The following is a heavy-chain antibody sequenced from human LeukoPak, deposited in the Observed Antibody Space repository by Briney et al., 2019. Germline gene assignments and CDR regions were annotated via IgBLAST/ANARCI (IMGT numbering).Heavy chain of an antibody. J-gene: IGHJ5*02. Sequence: ASVKVSCKASGYIFTNHYMHWVRQAPGQGLEWMGLINPSGSSTLYAQKFRGRIIMTRDMSTATDYMELSSLRSEDTAVYYCARDNSIADRGWWFDPWGQGTLVTVSS. D-gene: IGHD4-23*01. CDR1: GYIFTNHY. V-gene: IGHV1-46*01. CDR3: ARDNSIADRGWWFDP. CDR2: INPSGSST.